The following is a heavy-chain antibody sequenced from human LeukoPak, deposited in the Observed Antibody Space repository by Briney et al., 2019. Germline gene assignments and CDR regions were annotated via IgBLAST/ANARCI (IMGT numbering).Heavy chain of an antibody. CDR2: MNPNSGNT. CDR1: GYTFTSYD. Sequence: ASVKVSCKASGYTFTSYDINWVRQATGQGLEWMGWMNPNSGNTGYAQKFQGRVTMTRNTSISTAYMELSSLRSEDTAVYYCARDFPLSTSCLGYWGQGTLVTVSS. CDR3: ARDFPLSTSCLGY. V-gene: IGHV1-8*01. J-gene: IGHJ4*02. D-gene: IGHD2-2*01.